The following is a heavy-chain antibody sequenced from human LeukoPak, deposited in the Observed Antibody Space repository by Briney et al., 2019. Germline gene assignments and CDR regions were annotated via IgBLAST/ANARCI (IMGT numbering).Heavy chain of an antibody. J-gene: IGHJ5*02. CDR3: AREVSSGGWYNWFDP. CDR1: GFTFSFAA. Sequence: GGSLRLSCAASGFTFSFAAMTWVRQAPGKGLVWVSRINSDGSSTRYADSVKGRFTISRDNAKNTLNLQMNSLRAEDTAVYYCAREVSSGGWYNWFDPWGQGTLVTVSS. CDR2: INSDGSST. D-gene: IGHD6-19*01. V-gene: IGHV3-74*01.